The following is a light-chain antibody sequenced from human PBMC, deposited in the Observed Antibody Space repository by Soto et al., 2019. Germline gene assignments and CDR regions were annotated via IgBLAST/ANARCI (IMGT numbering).Light chain of an antibody. CDR2: GAS. Sequence: EIVLTQPPGTLSLSPGERATLSCRALQSVSSSYLASYQQKPGQAPRHRIDGASSRATGIQDRFSGSGYGSVVTLAISRLEPEDFAVYYCQQYGSSPTFGGGTEVEIK. CDR1: QSVSSSY. V-gene: IGKV3-20*01. J-gene: IGKJ4*01. CDR3: QQYGSSPT.